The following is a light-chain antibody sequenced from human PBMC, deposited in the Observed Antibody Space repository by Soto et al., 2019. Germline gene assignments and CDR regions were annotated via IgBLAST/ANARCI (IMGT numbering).Light chain of an antibody. CDR1: SSDIGGYNY. V-gene: IGLV2-14*03. J-gene: IGLJ1*01. Sequence: QSVLTQPASVSGSPXQSITISCTGTSSDIGGYNYVSWYQQLPGKVPKLIIYDVSNRPSGVSDRFSGSKSGNAASLTISGLQAEDEADYYCSSYTSTSTLYVFGTGTKLTVL. CDR2: DVS. CDR3: SSYTSTSTLYV.